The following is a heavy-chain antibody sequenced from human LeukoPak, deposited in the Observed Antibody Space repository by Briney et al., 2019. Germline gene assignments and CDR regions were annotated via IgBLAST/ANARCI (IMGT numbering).Heavy chain of an antibody. CDR3: ARTACSGGTCYSQRGAFDI. J-gene: IGHJ3*02. CDR2: INHSGST. D-gene: IGHD2-15*01. V-gene: IGHV4-34*01. CDR1: GGSFSGYY. Sequence: SETLSLTCAVYGGSFSGYYWSWIRQPPGKGLEWIGEINHSGSTNYNPSLKSRVTISVDTSKNQFSLKLSSVTAADTAVYYCARTACSGGTCYSQRGAFDIWGQGTMVTVSS.